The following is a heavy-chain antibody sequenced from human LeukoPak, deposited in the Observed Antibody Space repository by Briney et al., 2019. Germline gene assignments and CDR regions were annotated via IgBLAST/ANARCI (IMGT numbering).Heavy chain of an antibody. CDR1: GFTFSDAW. Sequence: PGGSLRLSCAASGFTFSDAWMNWVRLAPGKGLEWVGRIKSRNRGETVDYAAPVKGRFTISRDDSKTTVYLQMNRLKTEDTAIYYCTTDGSTTLSNTFDYWGQGTLVTVSS. D-gene: IGHD1-26*01. CDR3: TTDGSTTLSNTFDY. V-gene: IGHV3-15*01. J-gene: IGHJ4*02. CDR2: IKSRNRGETV.